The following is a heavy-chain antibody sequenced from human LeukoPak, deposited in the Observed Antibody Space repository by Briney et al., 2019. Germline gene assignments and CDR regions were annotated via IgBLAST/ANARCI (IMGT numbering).Heavy chain of an antibody. V-gene: IGHV3-30*02. CDR2: IRYDGSNK. CDR1: GFSFSSYG. J-gene: IGHJ4*02. D-gene: IGHD3-10*01. Sequence: GGSLRLSCAASGFSFSSYGMHWVRQAPGKGLEWVAFIRYDGSNKYYADSVKGRFTISRDNSKNTLYLQMNSLRAEDTAVYYCAKDQETYYYGSGSYYGAYDYWGQGTLVTVSS. CDR3: AKDQETYYYGSGSYYGAYDY.